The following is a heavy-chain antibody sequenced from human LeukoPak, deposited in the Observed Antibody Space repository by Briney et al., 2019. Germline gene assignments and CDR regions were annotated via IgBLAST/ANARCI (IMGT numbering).Heavy chain of an antibody. D-gene: IGHD3-22*01. CDR2: IYYSGST. CDR3: AREGEYYDSTLDY. J-gene: IGHJ4*02. V-gene: IGHV4-61*01. Sequence: SETLSLTCTVSGGSISSSSYYWSWIRQPPGKGLEWIGYIYYSGSTNYNPSLKSRVTISVDTSKNQFSLKLSSVTAADTAVYYCAREGEYYDSTLDYWGQGTLVTVSS. CDR1: GGSISSSSYY.